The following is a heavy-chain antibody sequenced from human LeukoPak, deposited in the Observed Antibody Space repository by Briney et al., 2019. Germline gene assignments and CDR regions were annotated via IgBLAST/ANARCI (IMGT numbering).Heavy chain of an antibody. CDR2: ISGSGGST. D-gene: IGHD3-3*01. CDR3: ARDDDFWSGSGYYYYGMDV. CDR1: GFTFSSYA. Sequence: PGASLRLSCAASGFTFSSYAMSWVRQAPGKGLEWVSAISGSGGSTYYADSVKGRFTISRDNAKNSLYLQMNSLRAEDTAVYYCARDDDFWSGSGYYYYGMDVWGQGTTVTVSS. V-gene: IGHV3-23*01. J-gene: IGHJ6*02.